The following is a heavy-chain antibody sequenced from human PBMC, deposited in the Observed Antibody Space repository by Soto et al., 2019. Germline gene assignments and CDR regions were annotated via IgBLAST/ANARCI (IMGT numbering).Heavy chain of an antibody. Sequence: SETLSLTCAVYGGSFSGYYWSWIRQPPGKGLEWIGEINHSGSTNYNPSLKSRVTISVDTSKNQFSLKLSSVTAADTAVYYCARVWTFHWYFDLWGRGTLVTVSS. CDR2: INHSGST. D-gene: IGHD1-1*01. J-gene: IGHJ2*01. CDR1: GGSFSGYY. CDR3: ARVWTFHWYFDL. V-gene: IGHV4-34*01.